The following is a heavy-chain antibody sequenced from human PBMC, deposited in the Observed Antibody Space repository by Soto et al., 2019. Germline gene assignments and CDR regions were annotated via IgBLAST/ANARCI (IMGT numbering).Heavy chain of an antibody. CDR1: GGSISSGGYY. J-gene: IGHJ4*02. Sequence: QVQLQESGPGLVKPSQTLSLTCTVSGGSISSGGYYWSWIRQHPGKGLEWIGYIYYSGSTYYNPSLKSRVTISVDTSKNQFALKLSSVTAADTAVYYCARSELELRSWAVSRYWGQGTLVTVSS. CDR3: ARSELELRSWAVSRY. V-gene: IGHV4-31*03. D-gene: IGHD1-7*01. CDR2: IYYSGST.